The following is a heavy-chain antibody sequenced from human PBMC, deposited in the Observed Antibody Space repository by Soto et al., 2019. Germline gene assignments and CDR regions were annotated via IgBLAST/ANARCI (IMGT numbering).Heavy chain of an antibody. CDR1: GGSISSYY. Sequence: SETLSLTCTFSGGSISSYYWSWIRQPPGKGLEWIGYIYYTGSTKYSPSLKSRVTISVDTSKNQFSLKLSSVTAADTAVYYCASVKNWNDFEYWGQGTLVTVSS. D-gene: IGHD1-1*01. V-gene: IGHV4-59*01. CDR2: IYYTGST. CDR3: ASVKNWNDFEY. J-gene: IGHJ4*02.